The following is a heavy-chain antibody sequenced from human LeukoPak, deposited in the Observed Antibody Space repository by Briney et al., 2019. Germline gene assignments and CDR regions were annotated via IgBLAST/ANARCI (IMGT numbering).Heavy chain of an antibody. Sequence: SVKVSCKASGGTFSSYAISWVRQAPGQGLEWMGGIIPIFGTANYAQKFQGRVTITADESTSTAYMELSSLRSEDTAVYYCARAFEHYYDSSGYSSYYFDYWGQGTLVTVSS. CDR2: IIPIFGTA. CDR1: GGTFSSYA. D-gene: IGHD3-22*01. V-gene: IGHV1-69*13. CDR3: ARAFEHYYDSSGYSSYYFDY. J-gene: IGHJ4*02.